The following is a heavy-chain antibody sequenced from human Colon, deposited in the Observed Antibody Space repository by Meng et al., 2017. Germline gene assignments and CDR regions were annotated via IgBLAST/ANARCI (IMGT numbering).Heavy chain of an antibody. CDR1: GGSFRGYD. Sequence: QVQLQQWGAGLLKTAETRSHTGAVAGGSFRGYDWGWIRQTPEKGLEWIGEISHSGSTNYNPSLKSRVTISVDTSKNQFSLNLRSVTAADTAVYYCARISVTIFGVLGAGWFDPWGQGTLVTVSS. V-gene: IGHV4-34*01. CDR3: ARISVTIFGVLGAGWFDP. CDR2: ISHSGST. J-gene: IGHJ5*02. D-gene: IGHD3-3*01.